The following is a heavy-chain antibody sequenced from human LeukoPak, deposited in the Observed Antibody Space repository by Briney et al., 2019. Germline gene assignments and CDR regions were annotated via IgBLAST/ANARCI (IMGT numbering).Heavy chain of an antibody. CDR3: ACFASGGGPINQTR. Sequence: SETLSLTCSVSGASNSLHYWSWIRQSPGKGLEWIGNILSSGLTHYNPSLKSRVTISGDTSKNQFSLKLSSVTAADTAVYYCACFASGGGPINQTRWGQGTLVTVSS. D-gene: IGHD2-15*01. CDR2: ILSSGLT. J-gene: IGHJ4*02. CDR1: GASNSLHY. V-gene: IGHV4-4*08.